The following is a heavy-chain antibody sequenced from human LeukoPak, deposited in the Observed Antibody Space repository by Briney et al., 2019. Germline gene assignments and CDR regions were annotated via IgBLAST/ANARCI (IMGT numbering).Heavy chain of an antibody. D-gene: IGHD4-11*01. Sequence: GSLRLSCAASGFTFSSYSMNWVRQAPGKGLEWVSSISSSSSYIYYADSVKGRFTISRDNAKNSLYLQMNSLRAEDTAVYYCARDSADSYFIWSYYFDYWGQGTLVTVSS. J-gene: IGHJ4*02. V-gene: IGHV3-21*01. CDR3: ARDSADSYFIWSYYFDY. CDR1: GFTFSSYS. CDR2: ISSSSSYI.